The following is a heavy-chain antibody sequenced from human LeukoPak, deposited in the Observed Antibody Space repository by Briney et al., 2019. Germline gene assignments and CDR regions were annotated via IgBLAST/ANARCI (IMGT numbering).Heavy chain of an antibody. CDR2: INPKTGTT. CDR1: GYTFSGYF. Sequence: ASVKVSCKAYGYTFSGYFMHWVRQAPGQGLESMGWINPKTGTTTYAQNFQSRVTMTRDPSITTAYMEMTGLTSDDTVEYYCAREGRYAAYTGSWSFPFDYWGQGTLDTVST. V-gene: IGHV1-2*02. D-gene: IGHD6-13*01. CDR3: AREGRYAAYTGSWSFPFDY. J-gene: IGHJ4*02.